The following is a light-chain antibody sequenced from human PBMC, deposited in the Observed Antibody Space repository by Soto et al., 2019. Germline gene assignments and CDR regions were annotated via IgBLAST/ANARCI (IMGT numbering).Light chain of an antibody. CDR3: TSFTSSSTWV. CDR2: EVS. J-gene: IGLJ3*02. Sequence: QSVLTQPASVSGSPEQSITISCTGTSSDVGGYNYVSWFQQHPGKAPKLKIYEVSNRPSGVSNRFSGSKSGYTASLTISELQAEDEADHYCTSFTSSSTWVFGGGTKLTVL. CDR1: SSDVGGYNY. V-gene: IGLV2-14*03.